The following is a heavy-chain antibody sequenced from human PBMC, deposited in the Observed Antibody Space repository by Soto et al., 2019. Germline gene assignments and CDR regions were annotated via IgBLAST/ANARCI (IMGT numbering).Heavy chain of an antibody. V-gene: IGHV4-34*01. CDR3: ARLLWFGELLENWFDP. J-gene: IGHJ5*02. Sequence: SETLSLTCAVYGGSFSGYYWSWIRQPPGKGLEWIGEINHSGSTNYNPSLKSRVTISVDTSKNQFSLKLSSVTAADTAVYYCARLLWFGELLENWFDPRGQGTLVTVSS. CDR2: INHSGST. D-gene: IGHD3-10*01. CDR1: GGSFSGYY.